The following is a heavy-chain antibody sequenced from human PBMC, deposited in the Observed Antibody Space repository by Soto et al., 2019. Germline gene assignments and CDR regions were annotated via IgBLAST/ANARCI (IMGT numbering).Heavy chain of an antibody. D-gene: IGHD2-21*01. CDR1: GFTVSGNY. J-gene: IGHJ6*02. CDR2: IYTDDNI. Sequence: EVQLVESGGGLVQPGSLGLSCAASGFTVSGNYVTWVRQTPGKGLEWVSVIYTDDNIYYADSVTGRFTISRDNSKNTFYLQMNRLRVEDTAVYYCATELIAKYGMDVWGQGTTVTVSS. CDR3: ATELIAKYGMDV. V-gene: IGHV3-53*01.